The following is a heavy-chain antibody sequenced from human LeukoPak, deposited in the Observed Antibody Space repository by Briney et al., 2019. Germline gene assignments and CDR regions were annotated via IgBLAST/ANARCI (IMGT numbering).Heavy chain of an antibody. CDR2: ISYDGSNK. CDR3: AKLGLRQYCSSTSCYEVNDY. Sequence: GGSLRLSCAASGFTFSSYWMSWVRQAPGKGLEWVAVISYDGSNKYYADSVKGRFTISRDNSKNTLYLQMNSLRAEDTAVYYCAKLGLRQYCSSTSCYEVNDYWGQGTLVTVSS. V-gene: IGHV3-30*18. D-gene: IGHD2-2*01. J-gene: IGHJ4*02. CDR1: GFTFSSYW.